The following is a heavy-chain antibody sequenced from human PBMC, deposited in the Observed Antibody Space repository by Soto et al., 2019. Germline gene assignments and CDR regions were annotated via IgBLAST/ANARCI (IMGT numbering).Heavy chain of an antibody. J-gene: IGHJ6*02. CDR1: GYTFTGYY. Sequence: ASVKVSCKASGYTFTGYYMHWVRQAPGQGLEWMGWINPNSGGTNYAQKFQGWVTMTRDTSISTAYMELSRLRSDDTAVYYCATWGTGLVEYYGMDVWGQGTTVTVSS. V-gene: IGHV1-2*04. CDR2: INPNSGGT. D-gene: IGHD3-16*01. CDR3: ATWGTGLVEYYGMDV.